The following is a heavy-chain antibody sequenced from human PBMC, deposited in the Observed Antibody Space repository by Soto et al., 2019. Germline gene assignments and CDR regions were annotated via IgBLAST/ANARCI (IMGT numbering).Heavy chain of an antibody. CDR2: ISYDGSTK. J-gene: IGHJ6*01. CDR3: ARERDMTLYGMDV. V-gene: IGHV3-30-3*01. D-gene: IGHD2-21*02. CDR1: GFTFSNYP. Sequence: QVQLVESGGGVVQPGRSLRLSCAASGFTFSNYPMNWVRQAPGKGLEWVAVISYDGSTKYYADSVKGRPTISRDNSKNTVDLQMNSLRPEDTAVYYCARERDMTLYGMDVWGQGTTVTVSS.